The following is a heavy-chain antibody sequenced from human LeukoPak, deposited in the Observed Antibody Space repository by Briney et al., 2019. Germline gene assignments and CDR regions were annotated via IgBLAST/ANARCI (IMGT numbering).Heavy chain of an antibody. CDR2: IIPIFGTA. V-gene: IGHV1-69*13. J-gene: IGHJ5*02. CDR3: ARDFVSDNYYGSGSLNWFDP. Sequence: SVKVSCKASGGTFSSYAISWVRQAPGQGLEWMGGIIPIFGTANYAQKFQGRVTITADESTSTAYMELSSLRSEDTAVYYCARDFVSDNYYGSGSLNWFDPWGQGTLVTVSS. CDR1: GGTFSSYA. D-gene: IGHD3-10*01.